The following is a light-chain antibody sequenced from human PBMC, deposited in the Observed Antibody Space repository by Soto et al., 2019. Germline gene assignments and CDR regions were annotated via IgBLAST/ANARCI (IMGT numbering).Light chain of an antibody. CDR1: QSISSW. J-gene: IGKJ1*01. CDR2: DAS. CDR3: QQYENYWT. Sequence: DIQMTHSPSTLSATAGDRVTITCRASQSISSWLAWYQHKPGKAPKLLIYDASNLDSGVPSRFSDSGSGTEFSLTISNLQPDDCATYYCQQYENYWTFGQGTKVDIK. V-gene: IGKV1-5*01.